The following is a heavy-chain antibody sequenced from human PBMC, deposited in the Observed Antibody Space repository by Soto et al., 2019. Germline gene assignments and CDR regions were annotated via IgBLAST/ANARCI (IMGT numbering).Heavy chain of an antibody. J-gene: IGHJ1*01. CDR2: ISGSGGST. D-gene: IGHD6-13*01. CDR3: AKDEADSSSWYLEYFQH. CDR1: GFTFSSYA. V-gene: IGHV3-23*01. Sequence: GGSLRLSCAASGFTFSSYAMSWVRQAPGKGLEWVSAISGSGGSTYYADSVKGRFTISRDNSKNTLYLQMNSLRAEDTAVYYCAKDEADSSSWYLEYFQHWGQGTLVTVSS.